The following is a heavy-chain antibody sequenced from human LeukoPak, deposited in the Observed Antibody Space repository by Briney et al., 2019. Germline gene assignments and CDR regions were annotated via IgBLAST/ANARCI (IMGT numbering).Heavy chain of an antibody. CDR1: GYSFTSYW. V-gene: IGHV5-51*01. J-gene: IGHJ4*02. CDR2: IYLDDSDT. D-gene: IGHD7-27*01. CDR3: ARLSDRNWGHPPDY. Sequence: GESLKISCKGLGYSFTSYWIGWVRQMPGKGLEWMGIIYLDDSDTRYSPSFEGQVTTSADQSTSTAYLQWSSLKASDTAIYYCARLSDRNWGHPPDYWGQGTLVTVSS.